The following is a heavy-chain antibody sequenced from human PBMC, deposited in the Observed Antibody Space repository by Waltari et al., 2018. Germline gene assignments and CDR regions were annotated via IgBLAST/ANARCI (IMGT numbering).Heavy chain of an antibody. CDR3: ARDDALDY. CDR1: GFPFSRYA. V-gene: IGHV3-30-3*01. CDR2: ISYDGSNK. J-gene: IGHJ4*02. Sequence: QVQLVESGGGVVQPGRSLRLSCAASGFPFSRYAMHWVRQAPGKGLEWVAVISYDGSNKYYADSVKGRFTISRDNSKNTLYLQMNSLRAEDTAVYYCARDDALDYWGQGTLVTVSS.